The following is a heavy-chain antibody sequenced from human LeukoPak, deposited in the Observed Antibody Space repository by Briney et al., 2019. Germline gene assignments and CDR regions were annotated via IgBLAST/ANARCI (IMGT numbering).Heavy chain of an antibody. J-gene: IGHJ1*01. CDR3: ARDKSPGVALFPFQH. D-gene: IGHD2-21*01. CDR2: ISSSSSTI. Sequence: GGSLRLSCAASGFTFSSYSMNWVRQAPGKGLEWVSYISSSSSTIYYADSVKGRFTISRDNAKNSLYLQMNSLRAEDTAVYYCARDKSPGVALFPFQHWGQGTLVTVSS. CDR1: GFTFSSYS. V-gene: IGHV3-48*01.